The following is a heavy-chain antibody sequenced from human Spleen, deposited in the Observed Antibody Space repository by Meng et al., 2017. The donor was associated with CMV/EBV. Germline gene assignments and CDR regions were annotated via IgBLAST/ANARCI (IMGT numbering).Heavy chain of an antibody. CDR1: TFTSYD. V-gene: IGHV1-8*03. D-gene: IGHD1-1*01. CDR3: ARVRKDMNWNRYNWFDP. J-gene: IGHJ5*02. CDR2: INPNSGNT. Sequence: TFTSYDINWVRQATGQGLGWMGWINPNSGNTGYAQRCQGGVTITRNTSISTAYMELSNLRSEDTAVYYCARVRKDMNWNRYNWFDPWGQGTLVTVSS.